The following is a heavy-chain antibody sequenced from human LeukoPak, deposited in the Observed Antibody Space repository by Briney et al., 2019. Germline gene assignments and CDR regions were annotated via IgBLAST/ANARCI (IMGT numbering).Heavy chain of an antibody. CDR3: AREVVVVAASPIDY. CDR1: GGSISSSSYY. Sequence: SETLSLTCTVSGGSISSSSYYWGWIRQPPGKGLEWIGSIYYSGSTYYNPSLKSRVTISVDTSKNQFSLKLSSVTAADTAVYYCAREVVVVAASPIDYWGQGTLVTVSS. V-gene: IGHV4-39*07. J-gene: IGHJ4*02. CDR2: IYYSGST. D-gene: IGHD2-15*01.